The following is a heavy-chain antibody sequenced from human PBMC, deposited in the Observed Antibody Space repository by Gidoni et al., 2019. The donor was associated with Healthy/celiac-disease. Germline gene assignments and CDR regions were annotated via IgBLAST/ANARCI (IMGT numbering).Heavy chain of an antibody. D-gene: IGHD4-17*01. CDR2: IRSKANSYAT. J-gene: IGHJ6*02. V-gene: IGHV3-73*01. CDR1: GFTFSGSA. Sequence: EVQLVESGGGLVQPGGSLKLSCAASGFTFSGSALHWVRQASGKGLEWVGRIRSKANSYATAYAASVKGRFTISRDDSKNTAYLQMNSLKTEDTAVYYCTRQVEDYGDYSYYYYGMDVWGQGTTVTVSS. CDR3: TRQVEDYGDYSYYYYGMDV.